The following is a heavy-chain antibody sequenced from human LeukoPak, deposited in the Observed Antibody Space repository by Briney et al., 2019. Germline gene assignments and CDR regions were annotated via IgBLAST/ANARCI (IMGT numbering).Heavy chain of an antibody. CDR1: GGPISSYY. V-gene: IGHV4-59*01. J-gene: IGHJ4*02. CDR3: ARVGYGGLYYFDY. CDR2: IYYSGST. Sequence: SETLSLTCTVSGGPISSYYWSWIRQPPGKGLEWIGYIYYSGSTNYNPSLKSRVTISVDTSKNQFSLKLSSVTAADTAVYYCARVGYGGLYYFDYWGQGTLVTVSS. D-gene: IGHD4-23*01.